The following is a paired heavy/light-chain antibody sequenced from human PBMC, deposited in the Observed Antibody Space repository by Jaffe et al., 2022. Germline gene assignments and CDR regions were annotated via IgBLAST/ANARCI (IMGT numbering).Heavy chain of an antibody. Sequence: EVQLVESGGGLVQPGGSLRLSCAASGFTFSSYWMHWVRQAPGKGLAWVSRIDSDGNRITYADSAKGRFTISRDNAKNTLYLQMNSLTAEDTAVYYCARDAPPLVWPVGAFDIWGQGTMVTVSS. CDR3: ARDAPPLVWPVGAFDI. V-gene: IGHV3-74*01. D-gene: IGHD1-26*01. CDR1: GFTFSSYW. J-gene: IGHJ3*02. CDR2: IDSDGNRI.
Light chain of an antibody. CDR3: TSWTSSATLL. CDR1: SSDVGGYNY. V-gene: IGLV2-14*01. CDR2: EVT. Sequence: QSALTQPASVSGSPGQSITISCTGTSSDVGGYNYVSWYQHHPGKAPKLMIYEVTNRPSGVSNRFSGSKSVNTASLTISGLQAADEADYYCTSWTSSATLLFGGGTKLTVL. J-gene: IGLJ3*02.